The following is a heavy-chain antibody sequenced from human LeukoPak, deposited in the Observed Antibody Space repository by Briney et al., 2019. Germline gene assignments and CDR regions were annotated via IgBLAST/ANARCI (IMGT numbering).Heavy chain of an antibody. CDR2: TVSRGTT. CDR1: GVTFSSYW. Sequence: PGGSLRLSCAASGVTFSSYWMSWVRQAPGKGLEWVSSTVSRGTTQYADSVKGRFTVSRDTSKNTLYLQMNSLRADDTAVYYCAKCSTSAYTTGWCNWIDPWGQGTLVTVSS. J-gene: IGHJ5*02. D-gene: IGHD6-19*01. CDR3: AKCSTSAYTTGWCNWIDP. V-gene: IGHV3-23*01.